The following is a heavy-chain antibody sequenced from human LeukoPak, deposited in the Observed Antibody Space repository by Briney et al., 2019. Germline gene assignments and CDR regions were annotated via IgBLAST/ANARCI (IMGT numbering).Heavy chain of an antibody. CDR1: GGSITSGLYY. CDR2: VYYSGST. J-gene: IGHJ4*02. V-gene: IGHV4-39*01. CDR3: ARPLVAAAAFMNY. D-gene: IGHD3-16*01. Sequence: SETLSLTCTVSGGSITSGLYYWAWLRQTPGKGLDWIGGVYYSGSTYYNPSLKSRVTISVDTSKNQFSLKLSSVTAADTALYYCARPLVAAAAFMNYWGQGTLVIVSS.